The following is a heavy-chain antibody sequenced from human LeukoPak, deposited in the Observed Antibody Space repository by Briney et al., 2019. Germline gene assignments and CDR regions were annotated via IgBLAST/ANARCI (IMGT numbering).Heavy chain of an antibody. D-gene: IGHD1-26*01. CDR3: AKDGVGAIGY. CDR2: ISGSGGST. J-gene: IGHJ4*02. V-gene: IGHV3-23*01. CDR1: GFTFSSYG. Sequence: GGSLRLSCAASGFTFSSYGMSWVRQAPGKGLEWVSDISGSGGSTDYADSVKGRFTISRDNSKNTLYLQMNSLRAEDTAVYYCAKDGVGAIGYWGQGTLVTVSS.